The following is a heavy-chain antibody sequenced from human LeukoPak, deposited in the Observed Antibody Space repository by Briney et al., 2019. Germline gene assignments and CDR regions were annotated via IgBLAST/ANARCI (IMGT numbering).Heavy chain of an antibody. V-gene: IGHV3-21*01. CDR1: GFTFSSYS. J-gene: IGHJ3*02. Sequence: GGSLRLSCAASGFTFSSYSMNWVRQAPGKGLEWVSSISSSSGYIYYADSVKGRFTISRDNAKNSLYLQMNSLRAEDTAVYYCARVHELMITFGGVIRFQGDAFDIWGQGTMVTVSS. D-gene: IGHD3-16*02. CDR3: ARVHELMITFGGVIRFQGDAFDI. CDR2: ISSSSGYI.